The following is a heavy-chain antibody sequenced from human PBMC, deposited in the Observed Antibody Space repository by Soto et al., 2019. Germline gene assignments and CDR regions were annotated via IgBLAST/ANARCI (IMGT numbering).Heavy chain of an antibody. Sequence: SETLSLTCTVSGGSISSYYWSWIRQPPGKGLEWIGYIYYSGSTNYNPSLKSRVTISVDTSKNQFSLKLSSVTAADTAVYYRARVSLWEDSSGYWRAFDIWGQGTMVTVSS. V-gene: IGHV4-59*01. J-gene: IGHJ3*02. CDR1: GGSISSYY. CDR3: ARVSLWEDSSGYWRAFDI. CDR2: IYYSGST. D-gene: IGHD3-22*01.